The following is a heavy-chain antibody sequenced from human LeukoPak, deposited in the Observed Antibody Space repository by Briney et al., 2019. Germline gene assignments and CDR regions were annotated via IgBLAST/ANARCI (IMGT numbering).Heavy chain of an antibody. CDR2: FDPEDGET. J-gene: IGHJ4*02. D-gene: IGHD3-22*01. V-gene: IGHV1-24*01. Sequence: ASVKVSCKVSGYTLTELSMHWVRQAPGKGPEWMGGFDPEDGETIYAQKFQGRVTMTEDTSTDTAYMELSSLRSEDTAVYYCATESWDSSGYNFDYWGQGTLVTVSS. CDR1: GYTLTELS. CDR3: ATESWDSSGYNFDY.